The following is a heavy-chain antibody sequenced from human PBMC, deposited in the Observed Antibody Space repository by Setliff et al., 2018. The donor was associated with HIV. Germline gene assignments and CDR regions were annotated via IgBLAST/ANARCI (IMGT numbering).Heavy chain of an antibody. J-gene: IGHJ6*04. D-gene: IGHD1-26*01. Sequence: GGSLRLSCAVSGFTFRNYIMTWVRQAPGKGLEWVSYIMSSGTYTNYADSVRGRFTISRDNAKNTLYLQMNDLRPEDTAFYYCVKDGTPIGRYYQYFHVWGEGIMVTVSS. CDR1: GFTFRNYI. CDR2: IMSSGTYT. V-gene: IGHV3-11*05. CDR3: VKDGTPIGRYYQYFHV.